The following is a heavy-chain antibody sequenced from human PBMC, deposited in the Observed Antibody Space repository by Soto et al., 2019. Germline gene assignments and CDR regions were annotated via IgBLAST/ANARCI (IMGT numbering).Heavy chain of an antibody. Sequence: EVQLVDSGGGLVKPGGSLRLSCAASGFTFSDYTMNWVRQAPGKGLEWVSSISSSSSYIYYADSVKGRFTISRDNAKNSLYLHMNSLRDEDTAVYCCVRAGYCTSISCGTTGGYWGQGTLVTVSS. V-gene: IGHV3-21*01. J-gene: IGHJ4*02. CDR2: ISSSSSYI. CDR1: GFTFSDYT. CDR3: VRAGYCTSISCGTTGGY. D-gene: IGHD2-2*01.